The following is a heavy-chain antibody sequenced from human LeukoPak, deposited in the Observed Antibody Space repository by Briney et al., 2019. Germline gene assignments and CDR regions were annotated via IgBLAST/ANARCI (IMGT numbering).Heavy chain of an antibody. Sequence: SETLSLTCTVSGGSISSHYWSWIRQPPGKGLEWIGYIYYSGSTNYNPSLKSRVTISVDTSKNQFSLKLSSMTAADTAVYYCARGEMATITGLDYWGQGTLVTVSS. J-gene: IGHJ4*02. CDR3: ARGEMATITGLDY. CDR1: GGSISSHY. D-gene: IGHD5-24*01. CDR2: IYYSGST. V-gene: IGHV4-59*11.